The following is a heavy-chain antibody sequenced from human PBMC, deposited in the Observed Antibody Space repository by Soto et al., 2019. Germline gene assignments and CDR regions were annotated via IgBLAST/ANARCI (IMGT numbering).Heavy chain of an antibody. CDR2: ISSTTNYI. CDR3: ARESEDLTSNFDY. V-gene: IGHV3-21*06. J-gene: IGHJ4*01. CDR1: GFTFTRYS. Sequence: PGGSLRLSGAASGFTFTRYSVNWVRQAPGKGLEWVSSISSTTNYIYYGDSMKGRFTISRDNAKNSLYLEMNSLRAEDTAVYYCARESEDLTSNFDYWGHGTLVTVSS.